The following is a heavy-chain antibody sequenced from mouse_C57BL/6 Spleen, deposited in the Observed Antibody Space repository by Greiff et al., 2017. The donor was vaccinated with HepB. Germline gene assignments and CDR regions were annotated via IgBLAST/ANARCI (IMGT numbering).Heavy chain of an antibody. Sequence: EVMLVESGEGLVKPGGSLKLSCAASGFTFSSYAMSWVRQTPEKRLEWVAYISSGGDYIYYADTVKGRFTISRDNARNTLYLQMSSLKSEDTAMYYCTRGDYGSSFDYWGQGTTLTVFS. D-gene: IGHD1-1*01. CDR2: ISSGGDYI. J-gene: IGHJ2*01. V-gene: IGHV5-9-1*02. CDR3: TRGDYGSSFDY. CDR1: GFTFSSYA.